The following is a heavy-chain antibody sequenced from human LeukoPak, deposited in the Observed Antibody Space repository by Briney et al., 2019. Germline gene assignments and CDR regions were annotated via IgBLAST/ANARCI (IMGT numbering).Heavy chain of an antibody. J-gene: IGHJ6*02. CDR2: INHNGNVN. CDR3: ARGGSLDV. V-gene: IGHV3-7*03. Sequence: PGGSLRLFCAASGFTFSSYWMNWARQAPGKGLEWVASINHNGNVNYYVDSVKGRFTISRDNAKNSLYLQMSNLRAEDTAVYFCARGGSLDVWGQGATVTVSS. CDR1: GFTFSSYW. D-gene: IGHD2-15*01.